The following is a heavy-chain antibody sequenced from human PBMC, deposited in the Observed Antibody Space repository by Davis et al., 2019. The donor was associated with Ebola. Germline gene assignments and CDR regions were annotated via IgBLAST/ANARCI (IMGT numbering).Heavy chain of an antibody. D-gene: IGHD2-15*01. J-gene: IGHJ4*02. CDR1: GGSFSGYY. Sequence: MPGGSLRLSCAVYGGSFSGYYWSWIRQPPGKGLEWIGEINHSGSTNYNPSLKSRVTISVDTSKNQFSLKLSSVTAADTAVYYCARGSPVVVVAAMLRGAPDYWGQGTLVTVSS. CDR3: ARGSPVVVVAAMLRGAPDY. CDR2: INHSGST. V-gene: IGHV4-34*01.